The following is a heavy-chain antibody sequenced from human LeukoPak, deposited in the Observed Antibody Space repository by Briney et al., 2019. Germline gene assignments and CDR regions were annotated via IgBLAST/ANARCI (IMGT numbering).Heavy chain of an antibody. CDR2: IDPSDSYT. CDR3: ARPIQGYSYGYPDAFDI. Sequence: GESLKISCKGSGYSFTGYWISWVRQMPGKGLEWMGRIDPSDSYTNYSPSFQGHVTISADKSISTAYLQWSSLKASDTAMYYCARPIQGYSYGYPDAFDIWGQGTVVTVSS. D-gene: IGHD5-18*01. CDR1: GYSFTGYW. J-gene: IGHJ3*02. V-gene: IGHV5-10-1*01.